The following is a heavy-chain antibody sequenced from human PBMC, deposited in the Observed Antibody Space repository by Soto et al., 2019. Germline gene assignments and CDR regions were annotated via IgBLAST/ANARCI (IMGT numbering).Heavy chain of an antibody. CDR2: VHHSWGS. D-gene: IGHD3-10*01. CDR3: ARQGFGALHGLVDV. V-gene: IGHV4-59*08. J-gene: IGHJ6*04. Sequence: QVQLQESGPGLVKPSETLSLSCTVSDVSISSYYWSWIRQPPGKGMEWIGYVHHSWGSTYNPSLQSRVAISLDTSKSQFSLKLTSVTATDTDVYYCARQGFGALHGLVDVWGKGTTVTVSS. CDR1: DVSISSYY.